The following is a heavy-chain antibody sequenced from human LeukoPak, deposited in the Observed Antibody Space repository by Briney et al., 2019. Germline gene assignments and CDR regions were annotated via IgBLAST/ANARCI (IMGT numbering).Heavy chain of an antibody. V-gene: IGHV4-39*06. CDR2: IYYSGTT. D-gene: IGHD2/OR15-2a*01. CDR1: GGSIGSSNDY. Sequence: SETLSLTCIVSGGSIGSSNDYWVWIRQPPGKGLEWIGTIYYSGTTFYNPSLSSRVTISTDTPKNRFPLKVRSVTAADTAVYYCARGVEELSALDVWGQGSTVIVSS. J-gene: IGHJ6*02. CDR3: ARGVEELSALDV.